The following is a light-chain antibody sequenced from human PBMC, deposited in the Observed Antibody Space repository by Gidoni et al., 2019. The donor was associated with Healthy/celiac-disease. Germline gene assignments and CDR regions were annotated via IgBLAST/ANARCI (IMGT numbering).Light chain of an antibody. J-gene: IGKJ1*01. CDR2: GAS. Sequence: EIVMTQSPATLSVSPGESATLSCRASQSVSSNLAWYQQKPGHAPRLLIYGASTRAPGIPARFSGSGSGTEFTLTISSLQSEDFAVYYCQQYNNWPPWTFGQGTKVEIK. CDR3: QQYNNWPPWT. CDR1: QSVSSN. V-gene: IGKV3-15*01.